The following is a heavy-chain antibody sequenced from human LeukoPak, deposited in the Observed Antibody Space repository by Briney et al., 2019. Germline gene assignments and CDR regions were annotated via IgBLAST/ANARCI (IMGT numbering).Heavy chain of an antibody. J-gene: IGHJ4*02. CDR2: IYSGGST. CDR1: GFTVSSNY. V-gene: IGHV3-66*01. D-gene: IGHD3/OR15-3a*01. Sequence: GGSLRLSCAASGFTVSSNYMSWVRQAPGKGLEWVSVIYSGGSTYYADSVKGRFTISRDNSKNTLYLQMNSLRAEDTAVYYRARVGLVYYFDYWGQGTLVTVSS. CDR3: ARVGLVYYFDY.